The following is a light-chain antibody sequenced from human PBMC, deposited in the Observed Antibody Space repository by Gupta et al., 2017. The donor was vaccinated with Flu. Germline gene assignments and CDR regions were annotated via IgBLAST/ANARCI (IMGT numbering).Light chain of an antibody. CDR2: GAS. CDR3: QQYNKWPIS. V-gene: IGKV3D-15*01. CDR1: QNVGRN. Sequence: SQNVGRNLAWYQQKPGRPHRLLIFGASTRAADVPARFSGSGSGTDFTLTIDGLQSEDFVVYFCQQYNKWPISFGGGTTVDIK. J-gene: IGKJ4*01.